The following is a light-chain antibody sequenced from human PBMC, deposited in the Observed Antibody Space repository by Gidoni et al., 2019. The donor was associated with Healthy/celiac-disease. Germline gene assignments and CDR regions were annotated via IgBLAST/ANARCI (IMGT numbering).Light chain of an antibody. CDR2: GAS. CDR1: QSVSSSY. Sequence: EIVLTQSPGTLSLSPGERATLSCRASQSVSSSYLAWYQQKPGQAPRLLIYGASSRATGIPDRFSGSGSGTDFTLTISRLEPEDFAVYYCQQYGSSPSGGFGGGTKVEIK. V-gene: IGKV3-20*01. CDR3: QQYGSSPSGG. J-gene: IGKJ4*01.